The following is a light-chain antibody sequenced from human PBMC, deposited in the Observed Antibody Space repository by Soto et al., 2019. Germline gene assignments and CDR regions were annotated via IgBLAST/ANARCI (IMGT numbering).Light chain of an antibody. CDR2: LNSDGSH. J-gene: IGLJ2*01. CDR3: QTWGTGGVV. V-gene: IGLV4-69*01. CDR1: SGHSSYA. Sequence: QPVLTQSPSASASLGASVKLTCTLSSGHSSYAIAWHQQQPEKGPRYLMKLNSDGSHSKGDGIPDRFSGSSSGAERYLTISSLQSEDEADYYCQTWGTGGVVFGGGTPLNVL.